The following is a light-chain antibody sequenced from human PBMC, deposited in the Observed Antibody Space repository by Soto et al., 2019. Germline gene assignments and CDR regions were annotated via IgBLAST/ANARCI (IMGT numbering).Light chain of an antibody. V-gene: IGKV3-11*01. CDR1: QSVSSY. CDR2: DAS. J-gene: IGKJ2*01. Sequence: EIVLTQSPATLSLSPGERDTLSCRASQSVSSYLAWCQQKPGQAPRLLIYDASNRATGIPARFSGSGSGTDFTLTISSLEPEDFAVYYCQQRSNWPLMYTFGQGTKLEIK. CDR3: QQRSNWPLMYT.